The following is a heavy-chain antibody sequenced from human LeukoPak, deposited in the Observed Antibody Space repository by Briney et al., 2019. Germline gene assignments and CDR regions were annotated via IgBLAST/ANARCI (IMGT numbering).Heavy chain of an antibody. Sequence: GGSLRLSCAASGFTVSSNYMSWVRQAPGKGLEWVSVIYTGGSTYYADSVTGRFTISRDNSKNTLYLQMSSLRAEDTAVYYCATDSDTGRSHYFDYWGQGTLVTVSS. J-gene: IGHJ4*02. D-gene: IGHD1-26*01. CDR3: ATDSDTGRSHYFDY. V-gene: IGHV3-53*01. CDR2: IYTGGST. CDR1: GFTVSSNY.